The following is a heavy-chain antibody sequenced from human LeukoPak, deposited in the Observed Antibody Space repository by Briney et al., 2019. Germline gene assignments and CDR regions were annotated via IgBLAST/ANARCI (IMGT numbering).Heavy chain of an antibody. J-gene: IGHJ4*02. CDR2: IWYDGSNK. D-gene: IGHD5-12*01. V-gene: IGHV3-33*01. CDR1: GFTFSSYG. CDR3: ARRGRDGYKGFDY. Sequence: PGRSLRLSCAASGFTFSSYGMHWVRQAPGKGLEWVAVIWYDGSNKYYADSVKGRFTISRDNAKNSLYLQMNSLRAEDTAVYYCARRGRDGYKGFDYWGQGTLVTVSS.